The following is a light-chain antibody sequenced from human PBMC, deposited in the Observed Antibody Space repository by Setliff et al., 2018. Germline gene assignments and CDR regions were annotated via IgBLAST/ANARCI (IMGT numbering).Light chain of an antibody. CDR2: GNS. CDR1: SSNIGAGYD. J-gene: IGLJ1*01. V-gene: IGLV1-40*01. Sequence: PGQRVTISCTGSSSNIGAGYDVHWYQQLPGTAPKLLIYGNSNRPSGVPDRFSGSKSGTSASLAITGLQAEDEADYYCQSYDSSLSGWVFGTGTKVTVL. CDR3: QSYDSSLSGWV.